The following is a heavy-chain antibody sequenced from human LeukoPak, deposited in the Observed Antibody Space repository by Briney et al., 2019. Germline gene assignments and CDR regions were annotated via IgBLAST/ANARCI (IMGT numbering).Heavy chain of an antibody. CDR1: GFTFSSYW. V-gene: IGHV3-23*01. CDR2: ISGSGGST. Sequence: PGGSLRLSCAASGFTFSSYWMSWVRQAPGKGLEWVSAISGSGGSTYYADSVKGRFTISRDNSKNTLYLQMNSLRAEDTAVYYCAKAGEDTAMVRPDEYYFDYWGQGTLVTVSS. D-gene: IGHD5-18*01. J-gene: IGHJ4*02. CDR3: AKAGEDTAMVRPDEYYFDY.